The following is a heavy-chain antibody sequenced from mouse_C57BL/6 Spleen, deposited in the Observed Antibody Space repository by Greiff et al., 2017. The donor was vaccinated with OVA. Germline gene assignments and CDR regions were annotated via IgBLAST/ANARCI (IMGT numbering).Heavy chain of an antibody. J-gene: IGHJ1*03. CDR1: GFSLTSYG. V-gene: IGHV2-5*01. CDR3: AKNTPFDTTVPWYFDV. CDR2: IWRGGST. D-gene: IGHD1-1*01. Sequence: QVQLQQSGPGLVQPSQSLSITCTVSGFSLTSYGVHWVRQSPGKGLEWLGVIWRGGSTDYNAAFMSRLSITKDNSKSQVFFKMNSLQADDTAIYYCAKNTPFDTTVPWYFDVWGTGTTVTVSS.